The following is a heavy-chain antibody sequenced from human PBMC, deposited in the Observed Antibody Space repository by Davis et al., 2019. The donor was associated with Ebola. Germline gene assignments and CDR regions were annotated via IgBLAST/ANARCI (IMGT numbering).Heavy chain of an antibody. CDR1: GYTFTSYD. CDR2: MNPNSGNT. D-gene: IGHD3-3*01. J-gene: IGHJ6*02. V-gene: IGHV1-8*01. CDR3: ATDPDFDYGMDV. Sequence: ASVKVSCKASGYTFTSYDINWVRQATGQGLEWMGWMNPNSGNTGYAQKFQGRVTMTRNTSISTAYMELSSLTSEDTAVYYCATDPDFDYGMDVWGQGTTVTVSS.